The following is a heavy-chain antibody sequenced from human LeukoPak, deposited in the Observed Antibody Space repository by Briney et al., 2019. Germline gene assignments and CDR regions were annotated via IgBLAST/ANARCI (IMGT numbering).Heavy chain of an antibody. Sequence: GGSLRLSCAASGFTFSNTWMSWVRQAPGKGLEWVARIKSKTEGETIDYSAPVKGRFTISRDDSKNTLYLQMNSLRAEDTAVYYCAKARRGSGSPPAPFDYWGQGTLVTVSS. D-gene: IGHD3-10*01. V-gene: IGHV3-15*01. CDR3: AKARRGSGSPPAPFDY. CDR2: IKSKTEGETI. J-gene: IGHJ4*02. CDR1: GFTFSNTW.